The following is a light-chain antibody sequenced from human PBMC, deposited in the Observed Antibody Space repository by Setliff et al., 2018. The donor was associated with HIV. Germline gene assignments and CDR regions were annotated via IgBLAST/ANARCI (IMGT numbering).Light chain of an antibody. V-gene: IGLV2-23*02. J-gene: IGLJ3*02. CDR3: SSYASSNTLV. Sequence: QSVLTQPASVSGSPGQSITISCTGTSSDVGAYNDVSWYQQHPGKAPKLMIYDVSKRPSGVFNRFSGSKSGNTASLTISGLQAEDEADYYCSSYASSNTLVFGGGTKVTVL. CDR2: DVS. CDR1: SSDVGAYND.